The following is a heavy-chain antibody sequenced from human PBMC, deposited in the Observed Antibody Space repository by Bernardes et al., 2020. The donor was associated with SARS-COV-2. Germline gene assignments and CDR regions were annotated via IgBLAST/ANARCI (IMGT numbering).Heavy chain of an antibody. J-gene: IGHJ2*01. D-gene: IGHD4-17*01. CDR3: ARDHGVFLNYWYFDL. CDR2: ISAYNGNT. Sequence: ASVKVSCKASGYTFTSYGISWVRQAPGQGLEWMGWISAYNGNTNYAQKLQGRVTMTTDTSTSTAYMELRSLRSDDTAVYYCARDHGVFLNYWYFDLWGRGTLVTVSS. V-gene: IGHV1-18*01. CDR1: GYTFTSYG.